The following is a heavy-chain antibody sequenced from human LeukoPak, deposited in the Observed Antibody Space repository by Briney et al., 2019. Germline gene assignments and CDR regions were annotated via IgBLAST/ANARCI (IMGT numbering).Heavy chain of an antibody. J-gene: IGHJ4*02. CDR1: GFTFSSYA. D-gene: IGHD2-15*01. CDR2: ISGSGGST. CDR3: ANIRGYCSGGSCYHEYYFDY. Sequence: PGGSLRLSCAASGFTFSSYAMSWVRQAPGKGLEWVSAISGSGGSTYYADSVKGRFTISRDNSKNTLYLQMNSLRAEDTAVYYCANIRGYCSGGSCYHEYYFDYWGQGTLVTVSS. V-gene: IGHV3-23*01.